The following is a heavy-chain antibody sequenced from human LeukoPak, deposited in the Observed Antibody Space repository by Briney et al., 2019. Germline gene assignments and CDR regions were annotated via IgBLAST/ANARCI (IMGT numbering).Heavy chain of an antibody. J-gene: IGHJ4*02. CDR2: ISAYNGNT. CDR3: ARDYDFWSGKTVGVDY. Sequence: ASVKVSCKASGYTFTSYGISWVRQAPGQGLEWMGWISAYNGNTNYAQKLQGRVTMTTDTSTSTAYMELRSLRSDDTAVYYCARDYDFWSGKTVGVDYWGQGTLVTVSS. V-gene: IGHV1-18*01. D-gene: IGHD3-3*01. CDR1: GYTFTSYG.